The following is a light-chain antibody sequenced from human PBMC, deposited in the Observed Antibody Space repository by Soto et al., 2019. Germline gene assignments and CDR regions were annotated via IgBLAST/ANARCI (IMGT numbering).Light chain of an antibody. J-gene: IGKJ3*01. V-gene: IGKV2-30*01. Sequence: VLTPPPLSLPATLGQPASISSRSSQSLVYIDGLTSLIGFHRRPGQSPSRLIIKVSNRDSGVPDRFSGSGSGTYFTLKISRVEAEDVGVYFCLQYTHWPFTFGPGTRVDIK. CDR2: KVS. CDR1: QSLVYIDGLTS. CDR3: LQYTHWPFT.